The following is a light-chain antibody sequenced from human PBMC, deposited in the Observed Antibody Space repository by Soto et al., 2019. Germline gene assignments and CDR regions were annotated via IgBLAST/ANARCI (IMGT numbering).Light chain of an antibody. CDR2: AAS. CDR3: QQSYSTPIT. CDR1: QNIDNH. V-gene: IGKV1-39*01. J-gene: IGKJ5*01. Sequence: DIQMTQTPSSLSASIGDTVTITCRASQNIDNHLHWYQQKSGTAPKLLIYAASSLQSGVPSRFSGSGSGTDFTLTISSLQPEDFATYYCQQSYSTPITFGQGTRLEIK.